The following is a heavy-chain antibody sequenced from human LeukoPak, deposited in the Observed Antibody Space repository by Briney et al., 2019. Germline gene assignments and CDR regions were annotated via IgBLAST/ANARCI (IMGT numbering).Heavy chain of an antibody. CDR2: IYSGGST. CDR3: ARWDFYGSGSSLDY. J-gene: IGHJ4*02. D-gene: IGHD3-10*01. CDR1: GFTVSSNY. V-gene: IGHV3-53*01. Sequence: GGSLRLSCAASGFTVSSNYMSWVRQAPGKGLEWVSVIYSGGSTYYADSVKGRFTISRHNSKNTLYLQMNSLRAEDTAVYYCARWDFYGSGSSLDYWGQGTLVTVSS.